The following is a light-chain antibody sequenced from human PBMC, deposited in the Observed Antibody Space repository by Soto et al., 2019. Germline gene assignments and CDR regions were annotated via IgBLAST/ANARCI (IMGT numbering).Light chain of an antibody. J-gene: IGKJ5*01. V-gene: IGKV3-15*01. CDR1: QSVRSN. Sequence: EVVMTQSPATLSVSPGERVTLSCRASQSVRSNLAWYQQKPGQSTRLLIYGASTRANGIPARFSGSVSGTEFTLTLSSLQSEDFAFYYCQQYNNWHPITFGQGTRLEIK. CDR2: GAS. CDR3: QQYNNWHPIT.